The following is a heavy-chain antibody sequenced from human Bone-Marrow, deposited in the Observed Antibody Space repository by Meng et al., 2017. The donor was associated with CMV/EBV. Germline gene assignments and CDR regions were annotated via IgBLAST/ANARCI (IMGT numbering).Heavy chain of an antibody. CDR3: VRDQGGESMIAVLIERFGMDV. Sequence: GESLKISCAASGFTFSSYEMNWVRQAPGKGLEWVSYISSSGSTIYYADSVQGRLTISRDNSKNNLYLQMNSLTVEDTAVYYCVRDQGGESMIAVLIERFGMDVWGQGTTVTVSS. J-gene: IGHJ6*02. CDR1: GFTFSSYE. CDR2: ISSSGSTI. V-gene: IGHV3-48*03. D-gene: IGHD3-22*01.